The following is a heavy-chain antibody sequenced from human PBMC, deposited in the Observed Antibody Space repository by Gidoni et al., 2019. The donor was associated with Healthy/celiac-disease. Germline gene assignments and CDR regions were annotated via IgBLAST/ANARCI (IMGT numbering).Heavy chain of an antibody. J-gene: IGHJ1*01. CDR3: ARSGSGWYAEYFQH. D-gene: IGHD6-19*01. V-gene: IGHV3-7*03. CDR2: IKQDGSEK. Sequence: EVQLVESGGGLVQPGGSLRLSCAASGFTFSSYWMRWVRQAPGQGREWVANIKQDGSEKYYVDSVKGRFTISRDNAKNSLYLQMNSLRAEDTAVYYCARSGSGWYAEYFQHWGQGTLVTVSS. CDR1: GFTFSSYW.